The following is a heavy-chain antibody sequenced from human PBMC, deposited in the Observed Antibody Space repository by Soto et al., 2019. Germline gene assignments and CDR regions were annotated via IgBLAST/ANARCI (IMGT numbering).Heavy chain of an antibody. CDR2: IIPIFGTA. D-gene: IGHD6-13*01. Sequence: QVQLVQSGAEVKKPGSSVKVSCKASGGTFSSYAISWVRQAPGQGLEWMGGIIPIFGTANYAQKFQGRVTITADESTSPAYMELSSLRSEDTAVYYCARERDSSSHGARRGFDYWGQGTLVTVSS. CDR1: GGTFSSYA. CDR3: ARERDSSSHGARRGFDY. V-gene: IGHV1-69*01. J-gene: IGHJ4*02.